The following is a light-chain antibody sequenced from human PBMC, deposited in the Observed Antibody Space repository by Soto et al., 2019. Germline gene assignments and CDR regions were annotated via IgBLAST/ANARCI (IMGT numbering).Light chain of an antibody. CDR3: QQSYLTPHP. Sequence: DIQMTQSPSSLSASVGDTVTITCRASQSISVHLNGYQQKGGKVPKLLIYAASNLYSGVPSRFSGSGSEPDFALTISHLQPVDFATYYCQQSYLTPHPFRRGTRLEIK. CDR2: AAS. V-gene: IGKV1-39*01. CDR1: QSISVH. J-gene: IGKJ2*01.